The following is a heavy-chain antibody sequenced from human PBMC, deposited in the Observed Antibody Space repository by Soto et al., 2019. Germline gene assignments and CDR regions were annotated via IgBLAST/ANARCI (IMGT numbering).Heavy chain of an antibody. Sequence: QLVESGGGVVQPGGSLTLSCTASGLFLDDYAMHWVRQAPGKGLEWVAATTSNSGRDGYSDSVKDRFTTSRDNDKNTVYLHMNSLRAEDKGLYYCVIGRAWNKLISGFDHWGQGTLVTVSS. V-gene: IGHV3-20*04. D-gene: IGHD1-1*01. J-gene: IGHJ4*02. CDR3: VIGRAWNKLISGFDH. CDR1: GLFLDDYA. CDR2: TTSNSGRD.